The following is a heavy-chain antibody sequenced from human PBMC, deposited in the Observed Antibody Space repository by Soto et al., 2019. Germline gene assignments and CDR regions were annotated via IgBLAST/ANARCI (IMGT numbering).Heavy chain of an antibody. CDR3: ARGPLGYCSSTSCYGGYYYGMDV. CDR1: GGSFSGYY. D-gene: IGHD2-2*01. Sequence: SETLSLTCAVYGGSFSGYYWSWIRQPPGKGLEWIGEINHSGSTNYNPSLKSRVTISVDTSKNQFSLKLSSVTAADTAVYYCARGPLGYCSSTSCYGGYYYGMDVWGQGTTVTVSS. J-gene: IGHJ6*02. V-gene: IGHV4-34*01. CDR2: INHSGST.